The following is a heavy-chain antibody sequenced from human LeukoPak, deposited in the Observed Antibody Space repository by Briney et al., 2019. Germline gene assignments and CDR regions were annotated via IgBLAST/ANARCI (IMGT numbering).Heavy chain of an antibody. CDR1: GFTFKNYA. Sequence: GGSLRLSCAASGFTFKNYAMHWVRQAPGKGLEWVAIISYDGSKKFYADSVKGRFTISRDDSKNKLYLEMNSLRTEDTAVYYCAKDHDYVWGSYHDHYFDYWGQGTLVTVSS. CDR2: ISYDGSKK. CDR3: AKDHDYVWGSYHDHYFDY. J-gene: IGHJ4*02. V-gene: IGHV3-30*04. D-gene: IGHD3-16*02.